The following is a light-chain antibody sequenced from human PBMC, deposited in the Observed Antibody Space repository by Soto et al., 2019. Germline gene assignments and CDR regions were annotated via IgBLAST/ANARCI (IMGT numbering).Light chain of an antibody. J-gene: IGLJ2*01. CDR1: SSNIGAGFD. Sequence: QSVLTQPPSVSGAPGQRVTISCTGSSSNIGAGFDVHWYQKLPGTAPKLLIYGNINRPSGVPDRFSGSKSGTSASLAITGLQAEDEADYYCQSYDSSLSVVFGGGTKLTVL. CDR2: GNI. V-gene: IGLV1-40*01. CDR3: QSYDSSLSVV.